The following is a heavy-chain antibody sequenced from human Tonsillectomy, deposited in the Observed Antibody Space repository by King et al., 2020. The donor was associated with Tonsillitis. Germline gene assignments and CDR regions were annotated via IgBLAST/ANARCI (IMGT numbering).Heavy chain of an antibody. CDR3: ARDCSGGSCYAPGGMDV. Sequence: QLVQSGAEVKKPGASVKVSCKASGYTFTGYYMHWVRQAPGQGLEWMGWINPNSGGTNYAQKFQGRVTMTRDTSISTAYMGLSRLRSDDTAVYYCARDCSGGSCYAPGGMDVWGQGTTVTVSS. V-gene: IGHV1-2*02. D-gene: IGHD2-15*01. CDR2: INPNSGGT. CDR1: GYTFTGYY. J-gene: IGHJ6*02.